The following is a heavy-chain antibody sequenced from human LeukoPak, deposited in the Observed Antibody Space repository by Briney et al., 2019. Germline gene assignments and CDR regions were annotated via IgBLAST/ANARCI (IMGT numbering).Heavy chain of an antibody. Sequence: GGSLRLTCVASGFRFGRDWISWVRQAPGKGLEWVACVKQDGTEKNYVVSVWGRFTVSVVNGKNSLYLQMNSLRAEDTAKYYCATLDSTKSVLWGRGTAVIVSS. CDR2: VKQDGTEK. CDR3: ATLDSTKSVL. D-gene: IGHD2-2*01. J-gene: IGHJ1*01. V-gene: IGHV3-7*01. CDR1: GFRFGRDW.